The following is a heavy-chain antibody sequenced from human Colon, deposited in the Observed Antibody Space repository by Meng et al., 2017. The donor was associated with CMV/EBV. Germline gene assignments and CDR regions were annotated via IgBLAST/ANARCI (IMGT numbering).Heavy chain of an antibody. Sequence: CIVSGGSISTTDYYWGWIRQPPGKGPEWIGSIFFGGTTSYNPSLRSRVTISVDKSKNQFSLKVRSVTAADTAIYYCARHETYYDYGDYVPQYYFDYWGQGALVTVSS. D-gene: IGHD4-17*01. V-gene: IGHV4-39*01. J-gene: IGHJ4*02. CDR3: ARHETYYDYGDYVPQYYFDY. CDR1: GGSISTTDYY. CDR2: IFFGGTT.